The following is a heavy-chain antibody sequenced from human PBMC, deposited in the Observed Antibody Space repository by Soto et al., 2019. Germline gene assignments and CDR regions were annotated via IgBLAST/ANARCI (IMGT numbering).Heavy chain of an antibody. CDR2: IIPIFGTE. CDR1: GGTFSSHS. D-gene: IGHD2-2*01. V-gene: IGHV1-69*01. CDR3: STSVYCSTTRCYYYYGLDV. Sequence: QVQLVQSGAEVKKPGSSVKVSCKVSGGTFSSHSINWVRQAPGQGPEWMGGIIPIFGTENYAQKFQGRVTITADESTSTAYMXXSSLTSEDTALYYCSTSVYCSTTRCYYYYGLDVWGQGTTVIVSS. J-gene: IGHJ6*02.